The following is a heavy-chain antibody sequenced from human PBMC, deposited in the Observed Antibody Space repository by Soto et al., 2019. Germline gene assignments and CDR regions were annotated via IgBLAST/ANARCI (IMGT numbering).Heavy chain of an antibody. CDR2: IYYSGST. V-gene: IGHV4-31*02. J-gene: IGHJ3*02. Sequence: SETLSLTCTVSGGSISSGGYYWSWIRQHPGKGLEWIGYIYYSGSTYYNPSLKSRVTISVDTSKNQFSLKLSSVTAADTAVYYCARCTCAGKIAVAGTDGAFDIWGQGTMVTVSS. CDR3: ARCTCAGKIAVAGTDGAFDI. CDR1: GGSISSGGYY. D-gene: IGHD6-19*01.